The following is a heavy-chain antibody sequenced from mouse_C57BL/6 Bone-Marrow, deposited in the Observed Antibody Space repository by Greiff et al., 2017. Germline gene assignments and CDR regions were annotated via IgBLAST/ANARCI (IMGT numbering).Heavy chain of an antibody. CDR1: GYAFSSYW. CDR2: IYPGDGDT. Sequence: QVQLKESGAELVKPGASVKISCKASGYAFSSYWMNWVKQRPGKGLEWIGQIYPGDGDTNYNGKFKGKATLTADKSSSTAYMQLSSLTSEDSAVYFCARSRYDYGGFAYWGQGTLVTVSA. J-gene: IGHJ3*01. D-gene: IGHD2-4*01. CDR3: ARSRYDYGGFAY. V-gene: IGHV1-80*01.